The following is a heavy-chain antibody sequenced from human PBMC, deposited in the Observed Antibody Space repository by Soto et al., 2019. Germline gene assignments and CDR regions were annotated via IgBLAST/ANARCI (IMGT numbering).Heavy chain of an antibody. CDR2: IIPIFGTA. CDR1: GGTFSSYA. CDR3: ARDIGAAAGTGGYNWFDP. Sequence: QVQLVQSGAEVKKPGSSVKVSCKASGGTFSSYAISWVRQAPGQGLEWMGGIIPIFGTANYAQKFQGRVTITADESTSTAYMELSSLRSEDTAVYYCARDIGAAAGTGGYNWFDPWGQGTLFTVSS. J-gene: IGHJ5*02. D-gene: IGHD6-13*01. V-gene: IGHV1-69*01.